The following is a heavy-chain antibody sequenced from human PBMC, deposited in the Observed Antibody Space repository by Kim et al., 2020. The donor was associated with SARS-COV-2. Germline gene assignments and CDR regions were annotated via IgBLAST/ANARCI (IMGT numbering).Heavy chain of an antibody. D-gene: IGHD1-1*01. J-gene: IGHJ3*02. V-gene: IGHV4-34*01. CDR3: ARTGVAVGTRAFDI. Sequence: NPSLKSRVTISVDTSKNQFSLKLNSVTAADTAVYYCARTGVAVGTRAFDIWGQGTMVTVSS.